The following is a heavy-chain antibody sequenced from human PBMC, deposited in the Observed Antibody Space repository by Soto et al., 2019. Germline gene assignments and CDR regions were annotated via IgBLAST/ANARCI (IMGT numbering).Heavy chain of an antibody. D-gene: IGHD2-2*01. V-gene: IGHV3-33*01. J-gene: IGHJ6*02. CDR3: ARGPRIVVVPAAISRGMDV. CDR2: IWYDGSNK. CDR1: GFTFSSYG. Sequence: QVQLVESGGGVVQPGSSLRLSCAASGFTFSSYGMHWVRQAPGKGLEWVAVIWYDGSNKYYADSVKGRFTISRDNSKNTLDLQMNSLRAEDTAVYYCARGPRIVVVPAAISRGMDVWGQGTTVTVSS.